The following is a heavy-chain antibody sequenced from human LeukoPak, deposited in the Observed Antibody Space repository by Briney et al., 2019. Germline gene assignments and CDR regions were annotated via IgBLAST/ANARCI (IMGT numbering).Heavy chain of an antibody. V-gene: IGHV4-39*01. D-gene: IGHD1-26*01. Sequence: SETLSLTCTVSGGSISSSSYYWGGIRQPRGKGLEGIGSIYYSGSTYYNPSLKSRVTISVDTSKNQFSLKLSSVTAADTAVYYCARRRVVGATSFDYWGQGTLVTVSS. CDR2: IYYSGST. CDR3: ARRRVVGATSFDY. J-gene: IGHJ4*02. CDR1: GGSISSSSYY.